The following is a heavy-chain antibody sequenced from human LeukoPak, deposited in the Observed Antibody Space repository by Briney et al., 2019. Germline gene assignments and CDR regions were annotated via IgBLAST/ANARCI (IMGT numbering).Heavy chain of an antibody. CDR2: IYSGGST. J-gene: IGHJ3*02. CDR3: ASRDYYDSSGYNDAFDI. D-gene: IGHD3-22*01. V-gene: IGHV3-53*01. CDR1: GFTVSSNY. Sequence: PGGSLRLSCAASGFTVSSNYMSWVRQAPGKGLEWVSVIYSGGSTYYADSVKGRFTISRDNSKNTLYLQMNSLRAEDTAVYYCASRDYYDSSGYNDAFDIWGQGTMVTVSS.